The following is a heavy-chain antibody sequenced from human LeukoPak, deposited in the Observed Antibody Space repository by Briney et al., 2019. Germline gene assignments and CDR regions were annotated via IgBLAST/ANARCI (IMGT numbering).Heavy chain of an antibody. CDR1: GYTFTSYD. Sequence: VASVKVSCKASGYTFTSYDINWVRQATGQGLEWMGWMNPNSGNTGYAQKFQGRVTMTRDTSTSTVYMELSSLRSEDTAVYYCARDLGGGDPVNYWGQGTLVTVSS. J-gene: IGHJ4*02. V-gene: IGHV1-8*01. CDR2: MNPNSGNT. D-gene: IGHD2-21*02. CDR3: ARDLGGGDPVNY.